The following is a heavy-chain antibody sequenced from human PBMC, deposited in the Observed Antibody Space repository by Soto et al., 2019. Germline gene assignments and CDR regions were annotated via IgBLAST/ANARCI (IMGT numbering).Heavy chain of an antibody. J-gene: IGHJ4*02. CDR1: GGTFSSYT. CDR2: IIPILGIA. CDR3: ARGGSVVVPAAIDY. V-gene: IGHV1-69*02. Sequence: QVQLVQSGAEVKKPGSSVKVSCKASGGTFSSYTISWVRQAPGQGIEWMGRIIPILGIANYAQKFQGRVTITADKSTSTAYMELSSLRSEDTDVYYCARGGSVVVPAAIDYWGQGTLVTVSS. D-gene: IGHD2-2*02.